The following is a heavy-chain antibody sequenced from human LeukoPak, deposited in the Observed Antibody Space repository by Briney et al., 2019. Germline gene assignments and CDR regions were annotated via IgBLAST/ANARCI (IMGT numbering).Heavy chain of an antibody. J-gene: IGHJ3*02. Sequence: ASVKASCKASGYTFTSYAMHWVRQAPGQRLEWMGWINAGNGNTKYSQKFQGRVTITRDTSASTAYMELSSLRSEDTAVYYCARDKAPRYSSPSSIDAFDIWGQGTMVTVSS. V-gene: IGHV1-3*01. CDR2: INAGNGNT. D-gene: IGHD6-19*01. CDR3: ARDKAPRYSSPSSIDAFDI. CDR1: GYTFTSYA.